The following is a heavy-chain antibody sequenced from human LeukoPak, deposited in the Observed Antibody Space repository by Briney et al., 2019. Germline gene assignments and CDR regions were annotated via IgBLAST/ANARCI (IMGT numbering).Heavy chain of an antibody. CDR1: GGSISSGGYY. J-gene: IGHJ4*02. D-gene: IGHD5-18*01. CDR2: IYYSGST. V-gene: IGHV4-31*03. CDR3: ASSRLIAGYSYGSGITADY. Sequence: PSQTLSLTCTVSGGSISSGGYYWSWIRQHPGKGLEWIGDIYYSGSTYYNPSLKSRVTISVDTSKNQFSLKLSSVTAADTAVYYCASSRLIAGYSYGSGITADYWGQGTLVTVSS.